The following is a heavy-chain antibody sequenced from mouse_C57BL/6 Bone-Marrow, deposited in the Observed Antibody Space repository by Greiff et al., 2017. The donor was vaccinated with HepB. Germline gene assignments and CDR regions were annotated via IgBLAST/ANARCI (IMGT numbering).Heavy chain of an antibody. CDR2: ISYDGSN. J-gene: IGHJ2*01. CDR1: GYSITSGYY. CDR3: ARVGSSYGYFDY. V-gene: IGHV3-6*01. D-gene: IGHD1-1*01. Sequence: EVKLQESGPGLVKPSQSLSLTCSVTGYSITSGYYWNWIRQFPGNKLEWMGYISYDGSNNYNPSLKNRISITRDTSKNQFFRKLNSVTTEDTATYYCARVGSSYGYFDYWGQGTTLTVSS.